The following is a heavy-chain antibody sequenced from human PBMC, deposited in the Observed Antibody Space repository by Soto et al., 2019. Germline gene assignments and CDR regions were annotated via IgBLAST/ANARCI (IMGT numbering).Heavy chain of an antibody. CDR2: INSDGGST. D-gene: IGHD6-19*01. Sequence: EVQLVESGGGLVQPGGSLRLSCAASGFSLSGYWMHWVRQVPGKGLLWVSRINSDGGSTTYADSVKGRFTISRDNAKNTLYLQMDTLRAEDTGVYFWARAPEQRPIDSWGQGSLVTVSS. CDR1: GFSLSGYW. V-gene: IGHV3-74*01. J-gene: IGHJ4*02. CDR3: ARAPEQRPIDS.